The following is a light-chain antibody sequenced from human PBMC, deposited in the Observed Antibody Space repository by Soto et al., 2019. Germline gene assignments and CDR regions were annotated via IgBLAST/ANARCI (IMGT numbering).Light chain of an antibody. J-gene: IGLJ1*01. V-gene: IGLV2-14*01. CDR2: DVI. CDR3: SSYTSSSTFYV. Sequence: QSVLTQPASVSGSPGQSITISCTGTSSDVGGYNYVSWYQQHPGKAPKLMIYDVINRPSGVSNRFSGSKSGNTASLTIFGLQAEDEADYYCSSYTSSSTFYVFGTGT. CDR1: SSDVGGYNY.